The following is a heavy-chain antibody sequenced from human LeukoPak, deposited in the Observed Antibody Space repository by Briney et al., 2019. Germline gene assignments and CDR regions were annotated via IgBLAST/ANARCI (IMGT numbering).Heavy chain of an antibody. V-gene: IGHV3-11*04. CDR1: GFTFSDYY. D-gene: IGHD6-6*01. CDR3: ARWSQFGSSSVGAHHFDH. J-gene: IGHJ4*02. Sequence: GGSLRLSCAAPGFTFSDYYMSWIRQAPGKGLEWVSYISSSGSTIYYADSVKGRFTISRDNAKNSLYLQMNSLRAEDTAVYYCARWSQFGSSSVGAHHFDHWGQGTLVTFSS. CDR2: ISSSGSTI.